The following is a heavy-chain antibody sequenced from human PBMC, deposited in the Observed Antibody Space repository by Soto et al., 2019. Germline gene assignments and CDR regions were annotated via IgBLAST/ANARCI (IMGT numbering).Heavy chain of an antibody. CDR1: GYTFTSYG. J-gene: IGHJ4*02. D-gene: IGHD4-17*01. CDR3: ARDSSPSGDYVGFDY. V-gene: IGHV1-18*01. Sequence: QVQLVQSGAEVKKPGASVKVSCKASGYTFTSYGISWVRQAPGQGLEWMGWISAYNGNTNYAQKLQGRVTMTTDTSXXTAYMELRSLRSDDTAVYYCARDSSPSGDYVGFDYWGQGTLVTVSS. CDR2: ISAYNGNT.